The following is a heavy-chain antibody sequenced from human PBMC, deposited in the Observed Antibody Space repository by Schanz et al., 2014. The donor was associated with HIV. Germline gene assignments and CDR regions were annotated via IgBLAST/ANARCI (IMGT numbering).Heavy chain of an antibody. CDR3: AKDRITGTTGVPYYYYGMDV. J-gene: IGHJ6*02. D-gene: IGHD1-7*01. Sequence: EVQLLESGGGLVQPGGSLRLSCAASGFTFSSYAMSWVRQAPGKGLEWVSAISGSGGSTYYADSVKGRFTISRDNSKNTLYMQMNSLRAEDTAVYYCAKDRITGTTGVPYYYYGMDVWGQGTAVTVSS. CDR2: ISGSGGST. V-gene: IGHV3-23*01. CDR1: GFTFSSYA.